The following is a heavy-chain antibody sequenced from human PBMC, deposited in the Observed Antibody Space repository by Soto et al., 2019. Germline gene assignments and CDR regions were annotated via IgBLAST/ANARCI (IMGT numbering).Heavy chain of an antibody. J-gene: IGHJ3*01. Sequence: ASVKVSCKASGYTFTGYYMHWVRQAPGQGLEWMGWINPNSGGTNYAQKFQGWVTMTRDTSISTAYMELSRLRSDDTAVYYCARDSLEGDAGHRYLFDFCGQRSTVPGSS. D-gene: IGHD3-16*02. CDR3: ARDSLEGDAGHRYLFDF. CDR1: GYTFTGYY. V-gene: IGHV1-2*04. CDR2: INPNSGGT.